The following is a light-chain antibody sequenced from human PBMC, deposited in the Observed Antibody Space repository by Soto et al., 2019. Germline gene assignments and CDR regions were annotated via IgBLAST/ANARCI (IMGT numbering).Light chain of an antibody. Sequence: DIMMTQSPDSVAVSLGERATINCKSSQSVLYSSNNKNYLAWYQQKPGQPPKLLIYWASTRESGVPDRFSGSGSGTDFTLTISSLQAEDVAVYYCQQYYSSPPTFGQGTKVEIK. CDR3: QQYYSSPPT. CDR2: WAS. V-gene: IGKV4-1*01. CDR1: QSVLYSSNNKNY. J-gene: IGKJ1*01.